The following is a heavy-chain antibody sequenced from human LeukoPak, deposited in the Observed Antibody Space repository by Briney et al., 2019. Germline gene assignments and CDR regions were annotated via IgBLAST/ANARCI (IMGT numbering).Heavy chain of an antibody. CDR1: GYTFTGYY. J-gene: IGHJ5*02. V-gene: IGHV1-2*06. D-gene: IGHD6-13*01. CDR2: INPNSGGT. Sequence: GAPVKVSCKASGYTFTGYYMHWVRQAPGQGLEWMGRINPNSGGTNYAQKFQGRVTMTRDTSISTAYMELSRLRSDDTAVYYCARDKAKGEAAAGSWGQGTLVTVSS. CDR3: ARDKAKGEAAAGS.